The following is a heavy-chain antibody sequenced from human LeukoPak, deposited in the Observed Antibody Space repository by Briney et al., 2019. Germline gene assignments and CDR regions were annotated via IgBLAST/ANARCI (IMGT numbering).Heavy chain of an antibody. CDR3: AGVEMATSPFDY. D-gene: IGHD5-24*01. CDR2: INHSGST. J-gene: IGHJ4*02. V-gene: IGHV4-34*01. Sequence: SETLSLTCAVYGGSFSGYYWSWIRQPPGKGLEWIGEINHSGSTNYNPSLKSRVTISVDTSKNQFSLKLSSVTAADTAVYYCAGVEMATSPFDYWGQGTLVTVSS. CDR1: GGSFSGYY.